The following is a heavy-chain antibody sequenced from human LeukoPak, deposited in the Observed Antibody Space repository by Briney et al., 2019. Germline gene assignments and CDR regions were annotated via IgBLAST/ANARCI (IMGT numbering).Heavy chain of an antibody. D-gene: IGHD6-13*01. Sequence: PSETLSLTCAVYGGSFSGYYWSWIRQPPGKGLEWIGEINHSGSTNYNPSLKSRVTISVDTSKNRFSLKLSSVTAADTAVYYCARDGIAAAGTKLDYWGQGTLVTVSS. CDR1: GGSFSGYY. V-gene: IGHV4-34*01. CDR2: INHSGST. CDR3: ARDGIAAAGTKLDY. J-gene: IGHJ4*02.